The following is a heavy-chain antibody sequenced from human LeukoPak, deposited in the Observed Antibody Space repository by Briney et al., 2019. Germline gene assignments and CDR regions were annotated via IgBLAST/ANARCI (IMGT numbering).Heavy chain of an antibody. J-gene: IGHJ6*03. V-gene: IGHV3-21*01. D-gene: IGHD2-2*02. CDR2: ISSSSSYI. Sequence: KPGGSLRLSCAASGFTFSNAWMSWVRQAPGKGLEWVSSISSSSSYIYYADSVKGRFTISRDNAKNSLYLQMNSLRAEDTAVYYCARASKIYCSSTSCYRGYYYYHMDVWGKGTTVTVSS. CDR1: GFTFSNAW. CDR3: ARASKIYCSSTSCYRGYYYYHMDV.